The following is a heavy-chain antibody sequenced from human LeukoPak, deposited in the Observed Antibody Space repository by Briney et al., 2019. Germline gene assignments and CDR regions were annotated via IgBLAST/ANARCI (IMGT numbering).Heavy chain of an antibody. CDR3: VRDGEGGLDYFDY. J-gene: IGHJ4*02. CDR2: TYYRSTWLY. D-gene: IGHD3-16*01. CDR1: GDSVSSNTAA. Sequence: SQTLSRTCAISGDSVSSNTAAWNWIRQSPSRGLEWLGRTYYRSTWLYDYALSLKSRININPDTSKNQFSLHLNSVTPEDTAVYYCVRDGEGGLDYFDYWGRGTLVTVSS. V-gene: IGHV6-1*01.